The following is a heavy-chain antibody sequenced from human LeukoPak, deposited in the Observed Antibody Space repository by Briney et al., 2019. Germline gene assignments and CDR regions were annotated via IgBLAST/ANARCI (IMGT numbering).Heavy chain of an antibody. Sequence: SETLSLTCAVYGGSFSGYYWSWIRQPPGKGLEWIGEINHSGSTNYNPSLKSRVTISVDTSKNQFSLKLSSVTAADTAVYYCARQVVVVPAAIFASNYYYYMDVWGKGTTVTISS. CDR2: INHSGST. D-gene: IGHD2-2*02. J-gene: IGHJ6*03. CDR3: ARQVVVVPAAIFASNYYYYMDV. V-gene: IGHV4-34*01. CDR1: GGSFSGYY.